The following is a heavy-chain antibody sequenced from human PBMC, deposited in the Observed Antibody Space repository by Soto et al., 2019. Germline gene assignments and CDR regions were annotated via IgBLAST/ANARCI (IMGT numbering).Heavy chain of an antibody. CDR1: GGSFSGYY. Sequence: PSETLSLTCAVYGGSFSGYYWTWIRPPPGTGLEWIGEINHSGSTNYNPSLKSRVTISVDTSKNQFSLKLSSVTAADTAVYYCARGGGRYSSSWYVFYWFDPWGQGTLVTVSS. CDR2: INHSGST. CDR3: ARGGGRYSSSWYVFYWFDP. J-gene: IGHJ5*02. D-gene: IGHD6-13*01. V-gene: IGHV4-34*01.